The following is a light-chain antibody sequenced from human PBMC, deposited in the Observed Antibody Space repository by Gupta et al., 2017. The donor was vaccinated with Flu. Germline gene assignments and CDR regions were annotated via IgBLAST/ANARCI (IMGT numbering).Light chain of an antibody. Sequence: SSVLTQPVSVSVAPGQTASIPCGGTNIRSKSVHLYEHKPGQAPIVVVYYDGDRPSGIPDRFSGSHSWNTATLTINRVEAGDEAGYYCQVWDGSSDHQGVFGGGTKLSVL. CDR3: QVWDGSSDHQGV. J-gene: IGLJ3*02. V-gene: IGLV3-21*02. CDR1: NIRSKS. CDR2: YDG.